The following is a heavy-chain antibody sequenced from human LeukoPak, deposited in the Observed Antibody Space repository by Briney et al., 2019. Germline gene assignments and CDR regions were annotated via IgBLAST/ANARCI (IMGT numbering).Heavy chain of an antibody. J-gene: IGHJ6*02. CDR3: ARGPNYYDSSGYPYYYYGMDV. CDR2: ISYDGSNK. CDR1: GFTFSSYG. Sequence: PGRSLRLSCAASGFTFSSYGMHWVRQAPGKGLEGVAVISYDGSNKYYADSVKGRFTISRDNSKNTLYLQMNSLRAEDTAVYYCARGPNYYDSSGYPYYYYGMDVWGQGTTVTVSS. D-gene: IGHD3-22*01. V-gene: IGHV3-30*03.